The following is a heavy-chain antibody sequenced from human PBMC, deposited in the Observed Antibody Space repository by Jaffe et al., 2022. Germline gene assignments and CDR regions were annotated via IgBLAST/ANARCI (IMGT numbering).Heavy chain of an antibody. CDR2: IKQDGSEK. D-gene: IGHD2-15*01. V-gene: IGHV3-7*01. CDR1: GFTFRSYW. J-gene: IGHJ6*03. Sequence: EVQLVESGGGLVQPGGSLRLSCAASGFTFRSYWMSWVRQAPGKGLEWVANIKQDGSEKYYVDSVKGRFTISRDNAKNSLYLQMNSLRAEDTAVYYCAGPYCSGGSCYGLDYYYMDAWGKGTTVTVSS. CDR3: AGPYCSGGSCYGLDYYYMDA.